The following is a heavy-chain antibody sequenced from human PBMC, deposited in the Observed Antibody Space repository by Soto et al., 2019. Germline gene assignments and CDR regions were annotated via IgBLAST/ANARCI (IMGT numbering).Heavy chain of an antibody. Sequence: SETLSLTCTVSSDSISSYYWIWIRQSPGKGLEWIGYTDYSGNTNYNPSLKSRVTISGDTSKNQFSLRLSSVTAADAAVYYCARAVGDPLYYLDYWGQGTLVTVSS. CDR2: TDYSGNT. J-gene: IGHJ4*02. V-gene: IGHV4-59*08. D-gene: IGHD6-19*01. CDR3: ARAVGDPLYYLDY. CDR1: SDSISSYY.